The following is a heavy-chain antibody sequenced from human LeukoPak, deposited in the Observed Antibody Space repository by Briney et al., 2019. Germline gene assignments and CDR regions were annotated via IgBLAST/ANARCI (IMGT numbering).Heavy chain of an antibody. D-gene: IGHD4-23*01. Sequence: GRSLRLSCAASGFTFSSYGMHWVRQAPGKGLEWVAVISYDGSNKYYADSVKGRFTISRDNSKNTLYLQMNSLRAEDTAVYYCAKDLGYGANAVSDYWGQGTLVTVSS. J-gene: IGHJ4*02. V-gene: IGHV3-30*18. CDR3: AKDLGYGANAVSDY. CDR2: ISYDGSNK. CDR1: GFTFSSYG.